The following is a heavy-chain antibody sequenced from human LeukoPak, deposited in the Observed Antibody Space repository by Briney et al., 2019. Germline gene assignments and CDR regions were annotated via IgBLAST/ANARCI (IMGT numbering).Heavy chain of an antibody. D-gene: IGHD3-10*01. CDR1: GFTFSSYE. J-gene: IGHJ3*02. CDR2: ISSSGSTI. CDR3: AAGPTSPPYYYGSGSYYRNDAFDT. V-gene: IGHV3-48*03. Sequence: GGSLRLSCAASGFTFSSYEMYWVRKAPGTGLEWGSYISSSGSTIYYADSVKGRFTISRDNAKNSLYLQMNSLRAEDTAVYYCAAGPTSPPYYYGSGSYYRNDAFDTWGQGTMVTVSS.